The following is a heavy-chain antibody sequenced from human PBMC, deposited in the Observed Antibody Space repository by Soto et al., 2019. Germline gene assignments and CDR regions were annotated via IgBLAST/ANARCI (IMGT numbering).Heavy chain of an antibody. J-gene: IGHJ6*02. D-gene: IGHD3-3*01. CDR1: GFTFSSYA. CDR2: ISYDGSNK. CDR3: ARAGGTIFGVVDYYYYGMDV. Sequence: PGGSLRLSCAASGFTFSSYAMHWVRQAPGKGLEWVAVISYDGSNKYYADSVKGRFTISRDNSKNTLYLQMNSLRAEDTAVYYCARAGGTIFGVVDYYYYGMDVWGQGTTVTVSS. V-gene: IGHV3-30-3*01.